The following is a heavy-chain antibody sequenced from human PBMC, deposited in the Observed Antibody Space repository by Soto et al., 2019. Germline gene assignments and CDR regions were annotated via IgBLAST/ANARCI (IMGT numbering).Heavy chain of an antibody. CDR3: ARDPALIVVVTEPFDY. D-gene: IGHD2-21*02. J-gene: IGHJ4*02. Sequence: GASVKVSCKASGYTFTSYAMHWVRQAPGQRLEWMGWINAGNGNTKYSQKFQGRVTITRDTSASTAYMELSSLRSEDTAVYYCARDPALIVVVTEPFDYWGQGNLVTVS. CDR2: INAGNGNT. V-gene: IGHV1-3*01. CDR1: GYTFTSYA.